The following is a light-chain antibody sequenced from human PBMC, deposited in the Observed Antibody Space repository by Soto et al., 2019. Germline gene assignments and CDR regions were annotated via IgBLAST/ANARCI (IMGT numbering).Light chain of an antibody. J-gene: IGLJ2*01. CDR2: EVS. CDR1: SSDIGGYDF. CDR3: SSYTSSSTVV. Sequence: QSALTQPPSASGSPGQSVTISCTGSSSDIGGYDFVSWYQQHPGKVPKLLIYEVSNRPSGVSNRFSGSKSGNTASLTISGLQAEDEADYYCSSYTSSSTVVFGGGTKLTVL. V-gene: IGLV2-14*01.